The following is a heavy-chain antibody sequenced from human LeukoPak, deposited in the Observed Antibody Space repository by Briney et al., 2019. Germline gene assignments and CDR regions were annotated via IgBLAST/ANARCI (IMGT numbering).Heavy chain of an antibody. D-gene: IGHD6-13*01. Sequence: GGSLRLSCAASGFTFSSYAMSWVRQAPGKGLEWVSAISGSGGSTYYADSAKGRFTISRDNSKNTLYLQMNSLRAEDTAVYYCAKKESSSSWYDYFDYWGQGTLVTVSS. J-gene: IGHJ4*02. CDR2: ISGSGGST. CDR1: GFTFSSYA. V-gene: IGHV3-23*01. CDR3: AKKESSSSWYDYFDY.